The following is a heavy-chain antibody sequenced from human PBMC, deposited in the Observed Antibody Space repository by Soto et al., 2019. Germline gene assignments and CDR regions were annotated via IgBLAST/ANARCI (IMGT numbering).Heavy chain of an antibody. Sequence: QVQLVESGGGVVQPGRSLRLSCAASGFTFSSYGMHWVRQAPGKGLEWVAVISYDGSNKYYADSVKGRFTISRDNSKNPLFLQMNSLRAEDTAVDYLAKDRTLPWIQLWSTRQSGGMDVWGQGTTVTVSS. J-gene: IGHJ6*02. CDR3: AKDRTLPWIQLWSTRQSGGMDV. V-gene: IGHV3-30*18. CDR1: GFTFSSYG. CDR2: ISYDGSNK. D-gene: IGHD5-18*01.